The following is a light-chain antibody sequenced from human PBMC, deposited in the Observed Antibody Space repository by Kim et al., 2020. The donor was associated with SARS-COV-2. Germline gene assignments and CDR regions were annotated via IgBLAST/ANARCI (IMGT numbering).Light chain of an antibody. CDR3: GSYTSTSTWV. V-gene: IGLV2-14*03. Sequence: GQSITSSCTGTSSDIGDYNYVSWYQQHPGKAPELMICDVSRRPSGISNRFSGSKSGNTASLTISGLQADDEADYYCGSYTSTSTWVFGGGTKVTVL. CDR2: DVS. J-gene: IGLJ3*02. CDR1: SSDIGDYNY.